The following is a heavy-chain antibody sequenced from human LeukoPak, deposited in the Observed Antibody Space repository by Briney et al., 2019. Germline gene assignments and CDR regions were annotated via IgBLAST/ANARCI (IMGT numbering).Heavy chain of an antibody. Sequence: PSETLSLTCSVSGGSMGTYYWTWVRQPPGKGLEWIGYIYYRGSTNYNPSLKSRVTISEDTAKNKFSLKLTSVTAADTAVYYCARHGAIPEYWGQGSLVIVSS. CDR3: ARHGAIPEY. J-gene: IGHJ4*02. CDR1: GGSMGTYY. V-gene: IGHV4-59*08. D-gene: IGHD2-21*01. CDR2: IYYRGST.